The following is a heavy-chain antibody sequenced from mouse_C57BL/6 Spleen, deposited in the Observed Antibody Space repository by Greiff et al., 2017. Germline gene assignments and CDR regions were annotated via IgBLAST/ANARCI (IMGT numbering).Heavy chain of an antibody. V-gene: IGHV5-17*01. CDR2: ISSGSSTI. J-gene: IGHJ1*03. D-gene: IGHD2-10*01. CDR1: GFTFSDYG. CDR3: TRTYYGNYDWYMDV. Sequence: VQLKESGGGLVKPGGSLKLSCAASGFTFSDYGMHWVRQAPEQGLEWVAYISSGSSTIYYADTVKGRFTFSRDNAKNTLFQQMTSLRSEDTAMYYCTRTYYGNYDWYMDVWGTGTTVTVSS.